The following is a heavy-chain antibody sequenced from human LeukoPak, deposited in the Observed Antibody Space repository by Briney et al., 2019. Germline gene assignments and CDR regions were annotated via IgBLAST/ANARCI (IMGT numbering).Heavy chain of an antibody. CDR2: ISYDGSTK. CDR1: GFTFNSYA. CDR3: AKEGFYCSGGSCYSFYYYYMDV. Sequence: GRSLRLSCAASGFTFNSYAMHWVRQAPGKGLDWVATISYDGSTKYYEDSVKGRFTISRDNSKNTLYLQMNSLRAEDTAVYYCAKEGFYCSGGSCYSFYYYYMDVWGKGTTVTVSS. J-gene: IGHJ6*03. D-gene: IGHD2-15*01. V-gene: IGHV3-30*18.